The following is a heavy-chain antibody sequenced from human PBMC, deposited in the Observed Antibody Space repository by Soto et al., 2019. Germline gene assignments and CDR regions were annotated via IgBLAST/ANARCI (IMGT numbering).Heavy chain of an antibody. V-gene: IGHV3-15*01. CDR2: IKSKTDGGTT. Sequence: PGGSLRLSCAASGFTFSNAWMSWVRQAPGKGLEWVGRIKSKTDGGTTDYAAPVKGRFTISRDDSKNTMYLQINSLKTEDTAVYYCPTAPTANTAMDRLNPWGQGNLVTVSS. J-gene: IGHJ5*02. CDR1: GFTFSNAW. CDR3: PTAPTANTAMDRLNP. D-gene: IGHD5-18*01.